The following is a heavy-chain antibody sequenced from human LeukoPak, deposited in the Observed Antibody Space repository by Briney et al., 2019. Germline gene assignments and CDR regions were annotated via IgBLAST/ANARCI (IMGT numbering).Heavy chain of an antibody. CDR2: ISSSGSTI. Sequence: GGSLRLSCAASGFTFIDYYMIWIRQAPGKGLEWVSYISSSGSTIYYADSVKGRFTISRDNAKNSLYLQMNSLRAEDTALYYCARVPSGCYACDFDYWGQGTLVTVSS. D-gene: IGHD2-2*01. V-gene: IGHV3-11*01. J-gene: IGHJ4*02. CDR1: GFTFIDYY. CDR3: ARVPSGCYACDFDY.